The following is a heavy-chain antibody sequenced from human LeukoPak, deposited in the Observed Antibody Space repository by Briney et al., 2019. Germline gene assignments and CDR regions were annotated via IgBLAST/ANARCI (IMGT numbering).Heavy chain of an antibody. CDR1: GFTFSNYW. CDR3: AKDSGYYYFDY. D-gene: IGHD3-22*01. CDR2: IKQDGSEK. Sequence: GGSLRLSCVASGFTFSNYWMSWVRQAPGKGLEWVANIKQDGSEKYYVDSVKGRFTISRDNAKNSLYLQVSSLRAEDTAVYYCAKDSGYYYFDYWGQGTLVTVSS. J-gene: IGHJ4*02. V-gene: IGHV3-7*01.